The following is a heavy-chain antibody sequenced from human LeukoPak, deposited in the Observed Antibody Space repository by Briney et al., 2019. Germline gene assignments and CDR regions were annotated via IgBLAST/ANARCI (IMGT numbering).Heavy chain of an antibody. D-gene: IGHD2-2*01. J-gene: IGHJ6*03. V-gene: IGHV3-23*01. CDR3: ARDYSLIVPAAEWNYYYMDV. CDR1: GFTFSSYA. CDR2: ISGSDGRL. Sequence: GGSLRLSCAASGFTFSSYAMSWVRQAPGKGLEWVSAISGSDGRLFYADSVKGRFTISRDNSRNMVFLQMNSLRGEDTAVYYCARDYSLIVPAAEWNYYYMDVWGKGTTVTVSS.